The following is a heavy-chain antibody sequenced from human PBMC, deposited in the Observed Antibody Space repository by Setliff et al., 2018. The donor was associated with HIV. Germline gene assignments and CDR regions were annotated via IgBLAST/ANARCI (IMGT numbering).Heavy chain of an antibody. CDR2: IIPIFGTA. J-gene: IGHJ6*03. D-gene: IGHD3-10*01. Sequence: ASVKVSCKASGGPFTSAFNWVRQVPGQGLEWMGGIIPIFGTANYAQDFGGRVTITADQSTTTSYLQLNSLRFEDTAIYYCASDSPAARFEELEDHYYYFMDVWGKGTTVTVSS. V-gene: IGHV1-69*13. CDR3: ASDSPAARFEELEDHYYYFMDV. CDR1: GGPFTSA.